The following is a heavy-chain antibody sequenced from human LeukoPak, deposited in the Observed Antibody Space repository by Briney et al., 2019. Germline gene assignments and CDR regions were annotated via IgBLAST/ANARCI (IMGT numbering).Heavy chain of an antibody. CDR3: ARGREMAILARAFDI. V-gene: IGHV3-23*01. CDR2: ISGSGGST. D-gene: IGHD5-24*01. CDR1: GFTFSSYA. Sequence: GGSLRLSCAASGFTFSSYAMSWVRQAPGKGLEWVSAISGSGGSTYYADSVKGRFTISRDNSKNTLYLQMNSLRAEDTAVYYCARGREMAILARAFDIWGQGTMVTVSS. J-gene: IGHJ3*02.